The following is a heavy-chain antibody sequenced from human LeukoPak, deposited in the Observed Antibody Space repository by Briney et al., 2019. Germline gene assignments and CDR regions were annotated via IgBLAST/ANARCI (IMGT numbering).Heavy chain of an antibody. CDR3: TRTDGNPYFDS. J-gene: IGHJ4*01. D-gene: IGHD4-23*01. V-gene: IGHV3-74*01. Sequence: RGGSLRLSCAASGFTFSAHWMHWFRQAPGGGLVWVSRVNTDGSTTTYADSVKGRFTISRDNAKNTFYLQMNSLRAEDTADYFCTRTDGNPYFDSWGHGTLVTVSS. CDR2: VNTDGSTT. CDR1: GFTFSAHW.